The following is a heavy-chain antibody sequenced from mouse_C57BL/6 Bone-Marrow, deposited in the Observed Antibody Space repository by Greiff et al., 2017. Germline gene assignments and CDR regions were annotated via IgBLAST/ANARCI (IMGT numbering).Heavy chain of an antibody. CDR2: INPSSGYT. V-gene: IGHV1-4*01. D-gene: IGHD1-1*01. Sequence: VQLQESGAELARPGASVKMSCKASGYTFTSYTMHWVKQRPGQGLEWIGYINPSSGYTKYNQKFKDKATLTADKSSSTAYMQLRSLTSEDAAVDYYERRLLRLDYWGQGTTLTVSS. CDR1: GYTFTSYT. J-gene: IGHJ2*01. CDR3: ERRLLRLDY.